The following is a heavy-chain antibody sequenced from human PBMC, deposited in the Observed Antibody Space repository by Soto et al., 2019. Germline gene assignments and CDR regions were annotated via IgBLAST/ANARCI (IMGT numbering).Heavy chain of an antibody. CDR3: ARVVVTAIRRPNYYYYYGMDV. CDR2: IYYSGST. V-gene: IGHV4-61*01. Sequence: ASETLSLTCTVSGGSVSSGSYYWSWIRQPPGKGLEWIGYIYYSGSTNYNPSLKSRVTISVDTSKNQFSLKLSSVTAADTAVYYCARVVVTAIRRPNYYYYYGMDVWGQGTTVTVSS. D-gene: IGHD2-21*02. CDR1: GGSVSSGSYY. J-gene: IGHJ6*02.